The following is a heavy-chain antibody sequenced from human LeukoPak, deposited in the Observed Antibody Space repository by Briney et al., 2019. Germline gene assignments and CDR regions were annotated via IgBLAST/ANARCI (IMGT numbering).Heavy chain of an antibody. J-gene: IGHJ4*02. Sequence: ASVKVSCKVSGYTLTELSMHWVRQAPGKGLEWMGGFDPEDGETIYAQKFQGRVTMTTDTSTSTAYMELRSLRSDDTAVYYCARGVAPSIAAAGTILSFDYWGQGTLVTVSS. CDR3: ARGVAPSIAAAGTILSFDY. CDR1: GYTLTELS. V-gene: IGHV1-24*01. CDR2: FDPEDGET. D-gene: IGHD6-13*01.